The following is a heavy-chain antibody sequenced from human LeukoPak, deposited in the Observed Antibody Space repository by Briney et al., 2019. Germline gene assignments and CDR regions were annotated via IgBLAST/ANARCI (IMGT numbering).Heavy chain of an antibody. CDR3: ARAISYYYYMDV. V-gene: IGHV1-8*01. Sequence: ASVKVSCKASGYTFTSYDINWVRQATGQGLEWMGWMDPNSGNTGYAQKFQGRVTMTRNTSISTAYMELSSLRSEDTAVYHCARAISYYYYMDVWGKGTTVTVSS. CDR1: GYTFTSYD. CDR2: MDPNSGNT. J-gene: IGHJ6*03.